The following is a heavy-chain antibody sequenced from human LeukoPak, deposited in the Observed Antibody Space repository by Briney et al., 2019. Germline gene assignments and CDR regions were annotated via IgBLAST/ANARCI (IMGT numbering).Heavy chain of an antibody. V-gene: IGHV3-23*01. CDR2: IRGSGDST. CDR1: GFTFSSHP. CDR3: AKSYSYYHMDD. J-gene: IGHJ6*03. Sequence: GGSLRLSCAASGFTFSSHPMSWVRLAPGKGLEWVSSIRGSGDSTYYADSVKGRFTISRDNTRNTLYLQMNSLRGDDTAVYYCAKSYSYYHMDDWGKGTSVTVSS.